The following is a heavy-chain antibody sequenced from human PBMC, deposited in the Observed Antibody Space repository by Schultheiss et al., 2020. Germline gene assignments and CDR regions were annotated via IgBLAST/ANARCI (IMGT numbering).Heavy chain of an antibody. J-gene: IGHJ4*02. V-gene: IGHV4-31*03. D-gene: IGHD2-15*01. CDR1: GGSITSGGYY. CDR2: IYYTGTT. Sequence: SETLSLTCTVSGGSITSGGYYWSWIRQHPGKGLEWIGYIYYTGTTYYNPSLKSRVSISVDTSKNQFSLKLSSVTAADTAVYYCARATGGGCSGGSCYTNICDYWGQGTLVT. CDR3: ARATGGGCSGGSCYTNICDY.